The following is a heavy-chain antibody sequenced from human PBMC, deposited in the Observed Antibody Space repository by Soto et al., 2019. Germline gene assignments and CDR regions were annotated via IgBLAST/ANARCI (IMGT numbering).Heavy chain of an antibody. D-gene: IGHD3-22*01. CDR3: ARGRTVRNYADDSSDYFYFFDY. Sequence: ASETLSLTCTVSGDSISTFYWGWMRQSPGKELEWIGYVYYTGSTNYNPSLKSRVTISVDRSKNQFSLKLTSANAADTAVYYCARGRTVRNYADDSSDYFYFFDYWGQGTQVTVSS. CDR1: GDSISTFY. V-gene: IGHV4-59*01. CDR2: VYYTGST. J-gene: IGHJ4*02.